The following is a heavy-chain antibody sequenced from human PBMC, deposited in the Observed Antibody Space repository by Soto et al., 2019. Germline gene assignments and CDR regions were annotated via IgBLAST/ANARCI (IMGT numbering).Heavy chain of an antibody. Sequence: QVQLQESGPGLVKPSQTLSLTCTVSGGSISSGDYYWSWIRQPPGKGLEWIGYIYYSGSTYYNPSLKSRVTIAVDTSXNXXXLXXSSVTAADTAVYYCARDHYVYDILTGYGYYYGMDVWGQGTTVTVSS. J-gene: IGHJ6*02. V-gene: IGHV4-30-4*01. D-gene: IGHD3-9*01. CDR2: IYYSGST. CDR3: ARDHYVYDILTGYGYYYGMDV. CDR1: GGSISSGDYY.